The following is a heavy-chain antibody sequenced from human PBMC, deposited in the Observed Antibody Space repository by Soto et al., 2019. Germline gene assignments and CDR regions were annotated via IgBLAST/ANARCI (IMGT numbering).Heavy chain of an antibody. D-gene: IGHD6-6*01. CDR1: GFMFNHYA. CDR2: ISGSTGTT. CDR3: AKVIVLGASTLEY. V-gene: IGHV3-23*01. J-gene: IGHJ4*02. Sequence: EQVLESGGGLVQTGGSLRLSCEASGFMFNHYAMAWVRQTPGKGLEWVSVISGSTGTTYYADSVKGRFTISRDNSKNTVYLQMNSPRVEDSALYSCAKVIVLGASTLEYWGPGTRVTVSS.